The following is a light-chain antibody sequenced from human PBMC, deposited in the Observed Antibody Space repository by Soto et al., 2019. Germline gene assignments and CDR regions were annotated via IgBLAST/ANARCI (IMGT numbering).Light chain of an antibody. J-gene: IGKJ1*01. V-gene: IGKV1-27*01. Sequence: DIQMTQSPSSLSASVGDRVTITCRASQGISNYLAWYQQKPGKVPKLLIYAASTLQSGVPSRFSGSGSGTDVTLTISSLQPEEVATYYCQKYNSAPTWTFGQGTKVEIK. CDR1: QGISNY. CDR2: AAS. CDR3: QKYNSAPTWT.